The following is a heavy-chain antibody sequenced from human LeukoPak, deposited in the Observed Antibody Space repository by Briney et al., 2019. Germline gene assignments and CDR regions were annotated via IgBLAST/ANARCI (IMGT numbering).Heavy chain of an antibody. Sequence: SVKVSCKASGGTFSIYAISWVRQAPGQGLEWMGGIIPIFGTANYAQKFQGRVTITADESTSTAYMELSGLRSEDTAVYYCASRDYYYYYGMDVWGQGTTVTVSS. CDR1: GGTFSIYA. V-gene: IGHV1-69*13. J-gene: IGHJ6*02. CDR3: ASRDYYYYYGMDV. CDR2: IIPIFGTA.